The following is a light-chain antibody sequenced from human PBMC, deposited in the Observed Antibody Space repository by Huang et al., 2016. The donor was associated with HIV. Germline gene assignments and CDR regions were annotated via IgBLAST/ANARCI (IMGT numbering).Light chain of an antibody. CDR1: QDISNY. V-gene: IGKV1-33*01. CDR2: DAS. CDR3: QHYDDPYT. J-gene: IGKJ2*01. Sequence: DIQMTQSPSSLSASVGDRVTITCQASQDISNYLSWYKHKPGRAPKPLIFDASSLETGVSSRFSGSGSGTYFTLTIASLQPEDVATYYCQHYDDPYTFGQGTKLEIK.